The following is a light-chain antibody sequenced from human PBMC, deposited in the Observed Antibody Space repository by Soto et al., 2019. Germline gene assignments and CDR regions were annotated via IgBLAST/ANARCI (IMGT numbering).Light chain of an antibody. J-gene: IGLJ2*01. CDR2: EVS. Sequence: QSVLTQSASVSGSPGQSITISCTGTSSDVGGYNSVSWYQQHPGKAPKLMIYEVSSRPSGVSNRFSGSKSGNTASLTISGLQAEDEADYYCSSYTSSSTVVFGGGTKLTVL. CDR3: SSYTSSSTVV. CDR1: SSDVGGYNS. V-gene: IGLV2-14*01.